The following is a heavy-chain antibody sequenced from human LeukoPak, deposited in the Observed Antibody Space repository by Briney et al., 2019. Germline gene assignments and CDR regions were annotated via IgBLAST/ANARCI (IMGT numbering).Heavy chain of an antibody. D-gene: IGHD5-18*01. V-gene: IGHV3-15*01. CDR1: GFTFNSYW. CDR3: TTDPAMVIDAFDI. CDR2: IKSKTDGGTT. J-gene: IGHJ3*02. Sequence: PGGSLRLSCAASGFTFNSYWMSWVRQAPGKGLEWVGRIKSKTDGGTTDYAAPVKGRFTISRDDSKNTLYLQMNSLKTEDTAVYYCTTDPAMVIDAFDIWGQGTMVTVSS.